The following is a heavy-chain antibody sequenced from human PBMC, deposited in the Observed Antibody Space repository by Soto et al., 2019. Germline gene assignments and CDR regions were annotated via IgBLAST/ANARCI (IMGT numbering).Heavy chain of an antibody. CDR2: INSDGSST. CDR1: GFTFSSYW. V-gene: IGHV3-74*01. J-gene: IGHJ4*02. D-gene: IGHD3-22*01. CDR3: ASYSYYYDSSGYYYEDY. Sequence: GGSLRLSCAASGFTFSSYWMHWVRQAPGEGLVWVSRINSDGSSTSYADSVKGRFTISRDNAKNTLYLQMNSLRAEDTAVYYCASYSYYYDSSGYYYEDYWGQGTLVTVSS.